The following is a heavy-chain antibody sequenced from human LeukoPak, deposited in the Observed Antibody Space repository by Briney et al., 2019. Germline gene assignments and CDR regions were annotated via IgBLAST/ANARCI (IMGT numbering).Heavy chain of an antibody. J-gene: IGHJ4*02. Sequence: GGSLRLSCAASGFTFSSYAMHWVRQAPGKGLEWVAVISYDGSNKYYADSVKGRFTISRDNSKNTLYLQMNSLRAEDTAVYYCASYRTYGDYVSDYWGQGTLVTVSS. CDR1: GFTFSSYA. V-gene: IGHV3-30*04. D-gene: IGHD4-17*01. CDR3: ASYRTYGDYVSDY. CDR2: ISYDGSNK.